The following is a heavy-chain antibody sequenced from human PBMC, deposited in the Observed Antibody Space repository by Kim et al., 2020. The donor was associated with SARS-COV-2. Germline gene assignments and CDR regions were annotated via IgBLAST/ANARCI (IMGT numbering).Heavy chain of an antibody. Sequence: SETLSLTCAVYGGSFSGYYWSWIRQPPGKGLEWIGEINHSGSTNYNPSLKSRVTISVDTSKNQFSLKLSSVTAADTAVYYCARGWAAAGLKTNWFDPWGQGTLVTVSS. CDR1: GGSFSGYY. V-gene: IGHV4-34*01. D-gene: IGHD6-13*01. J-gene: IGHJ5*02. CDR2: INHSGST. CDR3: ARGWAAAGLKTNWFDP.